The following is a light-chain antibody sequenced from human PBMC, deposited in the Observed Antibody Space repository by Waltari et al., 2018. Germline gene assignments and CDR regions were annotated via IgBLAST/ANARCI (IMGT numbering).Light chain of an antibody. V-gene: IGKV4-1*01. CDR1: QRLLSSSNNRDY. J-gene: IGKJ4*01. CDR2: WAS. CDR3: QQHYGFPLT. Sequence: DIVMTQSPDSLAVSLGERATTNCKSSQRLLSSSNNRDYLAWFQQKPGQPPKLLISWASTRESGVPDRFSGSGSGTDFTLTISSLQTEDVAVYYCQQHYGFPLTFGGGTRVEIK.